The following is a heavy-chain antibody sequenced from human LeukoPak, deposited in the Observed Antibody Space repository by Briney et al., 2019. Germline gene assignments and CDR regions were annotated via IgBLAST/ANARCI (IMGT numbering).Heavy chain of an antibody. CDR1: GGSFSGYY. V-gene: IGHV4-34*01. CDR2: IYYSGST. CDR3: ARHLGFDDYNWFDP. D-gene: IGHD3-10*01. J-gene: IGHJ5*02. Sequence: SETLSLTCAVYGGSFSGYYWSWIRQPPGKGLEWIGSIYYSGSTHYNPSLKSRVTISVDTSKNQFSLKLSSVTAADTAVYYCARHLGFDDYNWFDPWGQGTLVTVSS.